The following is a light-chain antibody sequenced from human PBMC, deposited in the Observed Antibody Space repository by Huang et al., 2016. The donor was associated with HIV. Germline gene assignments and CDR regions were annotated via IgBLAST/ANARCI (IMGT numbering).Light chain of an antibody. CDR3: QKYSDDPRA. J-gene: IGKJ1*01. CDR1: PGIRNF. V-gene: IGKV1-27*01. CDR2: GAS. Sequence: DIQMTQSPSSLSASVGDRVTITCRASPGIRNFVAWYQQKPGKPPKLLIYGASTLDAGGPSRFSGGGSETEFTLTIRSLQTEDVATYYCQKYSDDPRAFGQGTRVDIK.